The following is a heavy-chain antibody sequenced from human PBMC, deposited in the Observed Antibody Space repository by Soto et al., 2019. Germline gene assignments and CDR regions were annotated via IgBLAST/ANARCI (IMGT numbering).Heavy chain of an antibody. V-gene: IGHV1-18*01. D-gene: IGHD1-26*01. J-gene: IGHJ3*01. CDR3: ARDVRVGDNMDAWDL. CDR2: IKFPNGKT. CDR1: DYSFSSFG. Sequence: VQLVQSGAEVKKPGASVKVSCKASDYSFSSFGINWVRQAPGQGLEWVGRIKFPNGKTTYAQKFQGRVTVTTDTSTITTYMELRSLGSDDTAVYFCARDVRVGDNMDAWDLWGQGTTVTVSS.